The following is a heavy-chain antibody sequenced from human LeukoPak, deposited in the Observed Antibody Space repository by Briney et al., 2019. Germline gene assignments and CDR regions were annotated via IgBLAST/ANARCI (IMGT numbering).Heavy chain of an antibody. CDR3: ARTSGSSATTDY. V-gene: IGHV6-1*01. CDR1: GDSVSSNSAA. Sequence: SQTLSLTCAISGDSVSSNSAAWTWIRQCPLRGLEWLGRTYYRSKWYNDYAPSVRGRITINADTSKNQLSLQLNSVTPEDTAVYYCARTSGSSATTDYWGQGTLVTVSS. D-gene: IGHD1-1*01. CDR2: TYYRSKWYN. J-gene: IGHJ4*02.